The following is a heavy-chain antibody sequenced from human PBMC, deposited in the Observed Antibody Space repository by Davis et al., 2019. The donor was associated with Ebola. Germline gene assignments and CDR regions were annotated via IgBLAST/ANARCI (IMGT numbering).Heavy chain of an antibody. D-gene: IGHD2-15*01. CDR2: IYYSGST. Sequence: SETLSLTCTVPGGSISSYYWSWIRQPPGKGLEWIGYIYYSGSTNYNPSLKSRVTISVDTSKNQFSLKLSSVTAADTAVYYCARDVSVAAVGDYYYYYGMDVWGQGTTVTVSS. V-gene: IGHV4-59*01. J-gene: IGHJ6*02. CDR1: GGSISSYY. CDR3: ARDVSVAAVGDYYYYYGMDV.